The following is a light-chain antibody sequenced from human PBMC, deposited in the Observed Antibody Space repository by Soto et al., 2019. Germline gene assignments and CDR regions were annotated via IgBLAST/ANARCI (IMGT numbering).Light chain of an antibody. J-gene: IGLJ3*02. CDR1: SSDVGDGDF. Sequence: QSALTQPASVSGSPRQSITISCTRTSSDVGDGDFVSWYQQRPGNAPKLMIYKVNNRPSGVSNRFSGSKSGNTASLTISGLQAEDEADYYCCSYTRSYTWVFGGGTQLTVL. CDR2: KVN. V-gene: IGLV2-14*01. CDR3: CSYTRSYTWV.